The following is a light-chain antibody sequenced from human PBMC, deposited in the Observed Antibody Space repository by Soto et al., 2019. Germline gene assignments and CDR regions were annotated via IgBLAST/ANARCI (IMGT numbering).Light chain of an antibody. J-gene: IGKJ1*01. CDR3: QKYDSAPWT. CDR1: QGIGNS. V-gene: IGKV1-27*01. Sequence: IQMTQSPSSLSASVRDRVIITCRASQGIGNSLAWYQQKAGRVPKLLMHSASTLLSGVPSRFSGSGSGTDFTLTISSLQPEDVATYYCQKYDSAPWTFGQGTKVEIK. CDR2: SAS.